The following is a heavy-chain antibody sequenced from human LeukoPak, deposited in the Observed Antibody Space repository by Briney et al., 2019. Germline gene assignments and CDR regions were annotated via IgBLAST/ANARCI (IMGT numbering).Heavy chain of an antibody. CDR2: VSLDGSTE. D-gene: IGHD3-10*01. J-gene: IGHJ5*02. CDR1: GFSLSNFQ. V-gene: IGHV3-30-3*01. CDR3: MRDYMGWFDP. Sequence: GGSLRLSCVASGFSLSNFQMYWVRQAPGKGLEWVSIVSLDGSTEFYADSVKGRFTISRDTASNTMHLEMNNLRIEDTAVYYCMRDYMGWFDPWGQGSLVTVSS.